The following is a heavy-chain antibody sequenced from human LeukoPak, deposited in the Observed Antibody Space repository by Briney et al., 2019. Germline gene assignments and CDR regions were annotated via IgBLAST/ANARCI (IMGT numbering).Heavy chain of an antibody. D-gene: IGHD6-13*01. V-gene: IGHV4-38-2*01. J-gene: IGHJ4*02. CDR3: ARVPANTPKYSSRLYYFDY. CDR1: GYSISSGYY. Sequence: PSETLSLTCAVSGYSISSGYYWGWIRQPPGKGLEWIGSIYHSGSTYYNPSLKSRVTISVDTSKNQFSLKLSSVTAADTAVYYCARVPANTPKYSSRLYYFDYWGQGTLVTVSS. CDR2: IYHSGST.